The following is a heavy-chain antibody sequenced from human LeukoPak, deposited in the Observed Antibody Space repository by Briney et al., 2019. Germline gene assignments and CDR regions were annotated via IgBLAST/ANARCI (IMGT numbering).Heavy chain of an antibody. CDR3: ARGPLAGNYDSSGYYRYYYGMDV. CDR2: FDPEDGET. V-gene: IGHV1-24*01. J-gene: IGHJ6*02. CDR1: GYTLTELS. D-gene: IGHD3-22*01. Sequence: ASVKVSCKVSGYTLTELSMHWVRQAPGKGLEWMGGFDPEDGETIYAQKFQGRVTITADESTSTAYMELSSLRSEDTAVYYCARGPLAGNYDSSGYYRYYYGMDVWDQGTTVTVSS.